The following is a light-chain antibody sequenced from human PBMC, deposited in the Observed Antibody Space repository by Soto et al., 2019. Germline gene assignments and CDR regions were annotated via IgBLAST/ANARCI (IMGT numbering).Light chain of an antibody. Sequence: QSVLTQPPSASGSPGQSVTISCTGTNSDVGAYNSVYWYQHYPGKAPKLLIYEVSKRRSGVPDRFYGSKSGNTASLTVSGLQAEDEADYYCSSYAGATNLVFGGGTKLTVL. CDR1: NSDVGAYNS. CDR2: EVS. J-gene: IGLJ2*01. V-gene: IGLV2-8*01. CDR3: SSYAGATNLV.